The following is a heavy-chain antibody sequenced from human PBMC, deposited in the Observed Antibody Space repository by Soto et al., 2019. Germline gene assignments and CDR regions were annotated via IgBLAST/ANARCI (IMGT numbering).Heavy chain of an antibody. CDR3: AKDRETSTSGTLFGS. Sequence: EVQLLESGGGLVQPGGSLRLSCVASGFTLSSYAMTWVRQVPGKGLDWVSTLDSSDGTTYYADSVKGRFTISRDTSRNTLYLQMDSLRVEDTAVYYCAKDRETSTSGTLFGSWGQGILVTVSS. CDR1: GFTLSSYA. D-gene: IGHD3-3*01. V-gene: IGHV3-23*01. CDR2: LDSSDGTT. J-gene: IGHJ4*02.